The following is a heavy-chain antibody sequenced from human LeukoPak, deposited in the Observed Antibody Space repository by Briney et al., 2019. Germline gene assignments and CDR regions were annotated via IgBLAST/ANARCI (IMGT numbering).Heavy chain of an antibody. Sequence: PGGSLRLSCAASGFTFNNYAMTWVRQAPGKGLEWVGRIKSKTDGGTIDYAAPVKGRFTLPRDDSENTLYLQMNSLKTEDTAVYYCTTDSRYYYDSSGYLNWGQGTLVTVAS. V-gene: IGHV3-15*01. D-gene: IGHD3-22*01. CDR3: TTDSRYYYDSSGYLN. J-gene: IGHJ4*02. CDR1: GFTFNNYA. CDR2: IKSKTDGGTI.